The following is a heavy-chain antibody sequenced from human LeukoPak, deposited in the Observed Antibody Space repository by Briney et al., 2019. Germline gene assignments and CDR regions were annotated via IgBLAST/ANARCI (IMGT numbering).Heavy chain of an antibody. D-gene: IGHD3-22*01. Sequence: GGSLRLSCAASEFTFVRYAMNWVRQAPGKGLEWVSYISSSSFKIGYADSVKGRFTISRDNSKNTLYLQMNSLRAEDTAVYYCARDRGSSGSYGMDVWGQGTTVTVSS. CDR2: ISSSSFKI. V-gene: IGHV3-48*04. CDR1: EFTFVRYA. CDR3: ARDRGSSGSYGMDV. J-gene: IGHJ6*02.